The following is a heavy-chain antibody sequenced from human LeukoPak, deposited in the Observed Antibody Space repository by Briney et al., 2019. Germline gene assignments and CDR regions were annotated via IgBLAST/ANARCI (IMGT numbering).Heavy chain of an antibody. V-gene: IGHV1-24*01. Sequence: GASVKVSCKVSGYTLTELSMHWVRQAPGKGLEWMGGFDPEGGETIYAQKFQGRVTMTEDTSTDAAYMGLSSLRSEDTAVYYCATGNDILDYWGQGTLVTVSS. D-gene: IGHD3-9*01. CDR2: FDPEGGET. CDR3: ATGNDILDY. CDR1: GYTLTELS. J-gene: IGHJ4*02.